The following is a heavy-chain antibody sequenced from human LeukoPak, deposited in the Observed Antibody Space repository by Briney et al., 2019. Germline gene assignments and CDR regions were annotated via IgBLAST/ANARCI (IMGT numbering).Heavy chain of an antibody. J-gene: IGHJ4*02. CDR3: ARGEVVPAVTFDY. V-gene: IGHV4-34*01. CDR2: INHSGST. Sequence: PSETLSLTCAVYGGSFSGYYLSWIRQPPGKGLEWIGEINHSGSTNYNPSLKSRVTISVDTSKNQFSLKLSSVTAADTAVYYCARGEVVPAVTFDYWGQGTLVTVSS. CDR1: GGSFSGYY. D-gene: IGHD2-2*01.